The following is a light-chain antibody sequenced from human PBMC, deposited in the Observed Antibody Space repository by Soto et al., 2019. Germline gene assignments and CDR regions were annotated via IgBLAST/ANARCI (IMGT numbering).Light chain of an antibody. V-gene: IGKV3D-20*02. Sequence: EIVLTQSPGTLSLSPGERASLSCGASQIISSSFLAWYQQKPGQAPRLLINDASHRAAGIPARFSGSGSGTDFTLSISSLEPEDFAVYYCQQRSNWPPTFGQGTKVDIK. CDR3: QQRSNWPPT. CDR1: QIISSS. CDR2: DAS. J-gene: IGKJ1*01.